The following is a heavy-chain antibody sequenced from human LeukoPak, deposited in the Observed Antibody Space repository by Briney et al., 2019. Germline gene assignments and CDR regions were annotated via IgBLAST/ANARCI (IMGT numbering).Heavy chain of an antibody. D-gene: IGHD2-15*01. CDR2: IAYDGRNK. V-gene: IGHV3-30-3*01. CDR3: ATQPCDSGSCFLGH. Sequence: GGSLRLSCVASGFTFSNYAMHWVRQAPGKGLEWVAVIAYDGRNKFYADSLKGRFSISRDNSMNTLYLQMNTLRTEDTAVYYCATQPCDSGSCFLGHWGQGTVVTLSS. CDR1: GFTFSNYA. J-gene: IGHJ4*02.